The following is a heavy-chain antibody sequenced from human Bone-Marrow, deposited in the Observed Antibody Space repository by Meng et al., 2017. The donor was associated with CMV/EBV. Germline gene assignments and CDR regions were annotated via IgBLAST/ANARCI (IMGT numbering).Heavy chain of an antibody. CDR1: YTNQG. D-gene: IGHD3-10*01. Sequence: YTNQGMIWGRQVPCEGQEWVEVIGYDGSNKNYEGVMKDRFTISRDNSKNMLYLQMDNLRVEDTAVYYCARLMGGDYSGSGSHIDYWGQGTLVTVSS. CDR3: ARLMGGDYSGSGSHIDY. V-gene: IGHV3-33*01. J-gene: IGHJ4*02. CDR2: IGYDGSNK.